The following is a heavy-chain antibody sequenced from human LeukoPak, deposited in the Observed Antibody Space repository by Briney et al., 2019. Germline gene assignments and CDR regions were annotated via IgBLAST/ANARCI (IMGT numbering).Heavy chain of an antibody. J-gene: IGHJ4*02. CDR2: IKPDGSEK. D-gene: IGHD3-22*01. Sequence: GGSLRLSCAASGFTLTTYWMSWVRQAPGKGLEWVANIKPDGSEKSYVDSVKGRFTISRDNAENSLYLQMNSLRAEDTAVYYCAKRDSSGSYYFDYWGQGTLVTVSS. V-gene: IGHV3-7*05. CDR1: GFTLTTYW. CDR3: AKRDSSGSYYFDY.